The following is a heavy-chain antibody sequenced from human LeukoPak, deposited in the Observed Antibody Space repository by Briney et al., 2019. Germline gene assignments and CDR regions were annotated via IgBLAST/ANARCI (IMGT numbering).Heavy chain of an antibody. CDR2: ISSSGSTI. Sequence: GGSLRLSCAASGFTFSDYYMSWIRQAPGKGLEWVSYISSSGSTIYYADSVKGRFTISRDNAKNSLYLQMNSLRAEDTALYYCARLAEQQLARRYYYYMDVWGKGTTVTVSS. CDR3: ARLAEQQLARRYYYYMDV. D-gene: IGHD6-13*01. V-gene: IGHV3-11*01. J-gene: IGHJ6*03. CDR1: GFTFSDYY.